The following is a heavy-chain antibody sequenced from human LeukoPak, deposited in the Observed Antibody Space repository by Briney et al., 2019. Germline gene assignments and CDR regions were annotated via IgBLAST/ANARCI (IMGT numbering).Heavy chain of an antibody. CDR2: INPTGTTT. V-gene: IGHV1-46*01. CDR1: GYTFINNW. CDR3: ARGYSYGRNWYFDL. Sequence: ASVKVSCKASGYTFINNWMHWVRQAPGQGLEWVGLINPTGTTTLYAQKFQGRVTLTRDMSTSTDYMELRSLKSEDTALYYCARGYSYGRNWYFDLWGRGTLVTVSS. J-gene: IGHJ2*01. D-gene: IGHD5-18*01.